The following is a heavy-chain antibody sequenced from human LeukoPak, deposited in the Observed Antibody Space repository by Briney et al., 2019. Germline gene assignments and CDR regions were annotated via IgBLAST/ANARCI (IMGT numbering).Heavy chain of an antibody. V-gene: IGHV3-21*04. D-gene: IGHD3-9*01. CDR1: GFAFSSCS. Sequence: GGSLRLSCAASGFAFSSCSMNWVRQAPGKGLEWVSTISTSSNYIYYADSVKGRFTISRDNAKNSLYLQMNSLRAEDTALYYCAKSGQIGAEYFDWSIDYWGQGTLVTVSS. J-gene: IGHJ4*02. CDR2: ISTSSNYI. CDR3: AKSGQIGAEYFDWSIDY.